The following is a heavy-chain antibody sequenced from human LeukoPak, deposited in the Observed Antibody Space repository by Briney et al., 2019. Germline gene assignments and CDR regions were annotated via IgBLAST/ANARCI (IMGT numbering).Heavy chain of an antibody. CDR3: ARDSCSSTSCYSYYYYGMDV. Sequence: GGSLRLSCAASGFTFSSYSMNWVRQAPGKGLEWVSSISSSSSYIYYADSVKGRFTISRDNAKNSLYLQMNSLRAEDTAVYYCARDSCSSTSCYSYYYYGMDVWGQGTTVTVSS. V-gene: IGHV3-21*01. CDR2: ISSSSSYI. J-gene: IGHJ6*02. D-gene: IGHD2-2*01. CDR1: GFTFSSYS.